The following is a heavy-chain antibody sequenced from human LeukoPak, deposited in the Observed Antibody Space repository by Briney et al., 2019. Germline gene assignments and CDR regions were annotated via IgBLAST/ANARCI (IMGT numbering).Heavy chain of an antibody. V-gene: IGHV3-48*01. D-gene: IGHD2-15*01. J-gene: IGHJ4*02. CDR1: RFSLSSYS. CDR2: VSSSSSTI. Sequence: PGGSLRLSCTASRFSLSSYSINWVRQAPGKGLEWVSYVSSSSSTIYYADSVKGRFTISRDNAKNSLYLQMNSLRAEDTAVYYCATFVVRGCWGQGTLVTVSS. CDR3: ATFVVRGC.